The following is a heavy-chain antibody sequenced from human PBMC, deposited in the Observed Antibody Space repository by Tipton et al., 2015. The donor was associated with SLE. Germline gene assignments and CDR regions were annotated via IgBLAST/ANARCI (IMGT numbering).Heavy chain of an antibody. J-gene: IGHJ3*02. D-gene: IGHD5-12*01. CDR3: ASALIVADAGDAFDI. Sequence: TLSLTCTVSGGSVSSGSYYWSCIRQPPGKGLEWIGYIYYSGSTNYNPSLKSRVTISVDTSKNQFSLKLSSVTAADTAVYYCASALIVADAGDAFDIGGQGTMVTVSA. V-gene: IGHV4-61*01. CDR1: GGSVSSGSYY. CDR2: IYYSGST.